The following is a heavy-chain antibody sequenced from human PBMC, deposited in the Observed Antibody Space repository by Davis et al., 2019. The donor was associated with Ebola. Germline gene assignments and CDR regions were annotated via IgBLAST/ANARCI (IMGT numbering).Heavy chain of an antibody. CDR1: GGSISSSSYY. CDR3: ARNGYYDFWSGYYYYYMDV. CDR2: IYYSGGT. V-gene: IGHV4-39*07. J-gene: IGHJ6*03. Sequence: PSETLSLTCTVSGGSISSSSYYWGWIRQPPGKGLEWIGSIYYSGGTYYNPSLKSRVTISVDTSKNQFSLKLSSVTAADTAVYYCARNGYYDFWSGYYYYYMDVWGKGTTVTVSS. D-gene: IGHD3-3*01.